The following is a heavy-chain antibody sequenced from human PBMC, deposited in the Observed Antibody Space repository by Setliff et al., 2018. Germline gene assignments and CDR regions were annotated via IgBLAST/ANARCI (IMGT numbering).Heavy chain of an antibody. J-gene: IGHJ6*03. Sequence: SVKVSCKASGGTFTKYGISWVRQAPGQGLEWMGGTIPMFGTTNYARKFQGRVTITTDESTSTAYMEMSSLRSEDTAVYYCARERGDIVSTTSYYYYMDVWGKGTTVTVSS. CDR2: TIPMFGTT. D-gene: IGHD5-12*01. V-gene: IGHV1-69*05. CDR1: GGTFTKYG. CDR3: ARERGDIVSTTSYYYYMDV.